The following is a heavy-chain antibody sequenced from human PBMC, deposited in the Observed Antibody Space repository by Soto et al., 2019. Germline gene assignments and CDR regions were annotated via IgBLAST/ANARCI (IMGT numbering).Heavy chain of an antibody. J-gene: IGHJ6*02. Sequence: GGSLRLSCAASGFTFSSYAMHWVRQAPGKGLEWVAVISYDGSNKYYADSVKGRFTISRDNSKNTLYLQMNSLRAEDTAVYYCARAFGFAVAGAPHYYYYYGMDVWGQGTTVTVSS. CDR3: ARAFGFAVAGAPHYYYYYGMDV. CDR1: GFTFSSYA. V-gene: IGHV3-30-3*01. CDR2: ISYDGSNK. D-gene: IGHD6-19*01.